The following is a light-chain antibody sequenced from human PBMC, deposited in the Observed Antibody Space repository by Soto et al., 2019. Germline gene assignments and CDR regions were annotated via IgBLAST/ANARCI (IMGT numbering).Light chain of an antibody. CDR2: GAT. CDR1: QSVSSY. Sequence: IVLTQSPGTLSLSPGERATLSCRASQSVSSYLACYQQKPGQAPRLLIHGATTRATGIPARFSGSGSGTEFTLTISSLQSEDFAVYYCQQYNNWPRTFGQGTKVDI. CDR3: QQYNNWPRT. V-gene: IGKV3-15*01. J-gene: IGKJ1*01.